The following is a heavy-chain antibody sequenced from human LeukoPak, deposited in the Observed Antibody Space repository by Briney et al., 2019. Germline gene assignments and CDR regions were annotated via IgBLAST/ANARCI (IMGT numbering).Heavy chain of an antibody. CDR1: GFTFSSYG. V-gene: IGHV3-30*02. J-gene: IGHJ6*03. D-gene: IGHD5-18*01. CDR3: AKDWAAMADYYYYYMDV. Sequence: GGSLRLSCAASGFTFSSYGMHWVRQAPGKGLEWVAFIRYDGSNKYYADSVKGRFTISRDNSKNTLYLQMNSLRAEDTAVYYCAKDWAAMADYYYYYMDVWGKGTTVTVSS. CDR2: IRYDGSNK.